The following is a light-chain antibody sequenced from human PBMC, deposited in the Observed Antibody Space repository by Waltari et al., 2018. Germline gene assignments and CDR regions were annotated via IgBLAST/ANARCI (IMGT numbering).Light chain of an antibody. CDR2: EVD. CDR3: SSYAGSNKLI. J-gene: IGLJ2*01. CDR1: SSDIGAYKY. V-gene: IGLV2-8*01. Sequence: QSALTQPPSASGSPGQTVIISCTGTSSDIGAYKYVSWYQQIPGRAPALIIYEVDRRPPGVPDLVSGSKSGNTASLTVSGLQTEDEGDYYCSSYAGSNKLIFGGVTKLTVL.